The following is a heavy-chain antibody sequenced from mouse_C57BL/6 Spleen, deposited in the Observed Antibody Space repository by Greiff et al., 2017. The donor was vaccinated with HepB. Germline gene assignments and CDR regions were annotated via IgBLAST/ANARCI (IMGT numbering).Heavy chain of an antibody. CDR2: ISSGGSYT. CDR3: ARQLGQDFDY. V-gene: IGHV5-6*01. D-gene: IGHD4-1*01. Sequence: EVKLVESGGDLVKPGGSLKLSCAASGFTFSSYGMSWVRQTPDKRLEWVATISSGGSYTYYPYSVKGRFTISRDNAKNTLYLQMSSLKSEDTAMYYCARQLGQDFDYWGQGTTLTVSS. CDR1: GFTFSSYG. J-gene: IGHJ2*01.